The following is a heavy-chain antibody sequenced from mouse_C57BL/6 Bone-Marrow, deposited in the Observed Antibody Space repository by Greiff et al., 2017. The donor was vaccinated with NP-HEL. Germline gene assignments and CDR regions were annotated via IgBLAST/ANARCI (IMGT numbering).Heavy chain of an antibody. J-gene: IGHJ1*03. CDR1: GFTFSNYW. D-gene: IGHD1-1*01. Sequence: EVNVVESGGGLVQPGGSMKLSCVASGFTFSNYWMNWVRQSPEKGLEWVAQIRLKSDNYATHYAESVKGRFTISRDDSKSSVYLQMNNVRAEDTGIYYCTRFYYGSSWYFDVWGTGTTVTVSS. CDR3: TRFYYGSSWYFDV. V-gene: IGHV6-3*01. CDR2: IRLKSDNYAT.